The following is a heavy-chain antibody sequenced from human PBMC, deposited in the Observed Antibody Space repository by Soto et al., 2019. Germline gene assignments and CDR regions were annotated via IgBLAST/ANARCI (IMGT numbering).Heavy chain of an antibody. J-gene: IGHJ3*02. V-gene: IGHV3-53*04. Sequence: EVQLVESGGGLVQPGGSLRLSCAASGFTVSSNYMSWVRQAPGKGLEWVSVIYSGGSTYYADYVKDRFTISRHNSKNTLYLQMNSLRAEDTAVYYCARGFYGDEGHDAFDIWGQGTMVTVSS. CDR2: IYSGGST. D-gene: IGHD4-17*01. CDR3: ARGFYGDEGHDAFDI. CDR1: GFTVSSNY.